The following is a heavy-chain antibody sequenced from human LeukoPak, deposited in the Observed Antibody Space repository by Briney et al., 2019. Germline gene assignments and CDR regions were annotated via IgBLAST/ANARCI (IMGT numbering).Heavy chain of an antibody. V-gene: IGHV3-7*01. D-gene: IGHD6-19*01. CDR1: GFTFSSYW. Sequence: GGSLRLSCAASGFTFSSYWMSWVRQAPGKGLEWVANIKQDGSEKYYVDSVKGRFTISRDNAKNSLYLQMNSLRAEDTAVYYCARDHWPYSSGWENAFLRVPFDYWGQGTLVTVS. CDR3: ARDHWPYSSGWENAFLRVPFDY. CDR2: IKQDGSEK. J-gene: IGHJ4*02.